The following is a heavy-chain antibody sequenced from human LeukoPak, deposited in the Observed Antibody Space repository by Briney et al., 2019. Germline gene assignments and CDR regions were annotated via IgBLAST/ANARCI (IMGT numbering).Heavy chain of an antibody. CDR1: GGSISSSSYY. Sequence: SETLSLTCTVSGGSISSSSYYWGWIRQPPGKGLEWIGSIYYSGSTYYNPSLKSRVTISVDMSKNQFSLKLSSVTAADTAVYYCARLPYCSSTSCPTAGYWGQGTLVTVSS. J-gene: IGHJ4*02. CDR3: ARLPYCSSTSCPTAGY. D-gene: IGHD2-2*01. V-gene: IGHV4-39*01. CDR2: IYYSGST.